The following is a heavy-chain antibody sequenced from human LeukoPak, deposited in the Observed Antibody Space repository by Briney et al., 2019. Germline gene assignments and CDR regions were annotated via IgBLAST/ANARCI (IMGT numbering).Heavy chain of an antibody. CDR2: INPNSGDT. J-gene: IGHJ4*02. D-gene: IGHD4-23*01. Sequence: ASVKVSCKASGYTFTAYYMHWVRQAPGQGLEWMGRINPNSGDTIYAQNFQGRVTVTRDTSVSTAYMELSRLRSDDTAVYYCACWGGGNQGHWGQGTLVTVSS. CDR3: ACWGGGNQGH. V-gene: IGHV1-2*06. CDR1: GYTFTAYY.